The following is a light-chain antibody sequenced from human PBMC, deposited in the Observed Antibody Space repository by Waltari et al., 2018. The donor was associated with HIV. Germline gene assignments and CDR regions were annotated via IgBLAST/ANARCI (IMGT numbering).Light chain of an antibody. CDR1: SSEFRTYNY. J-gene: IGLJ3*02. CDR2: DVT. Sequence: YALTQPASVSGSPGQSITISCTGASSEFRTYNYVSWYQHHPGKAPRLLIYDVTNRPSGVSHRFSVSKSGATASLIISGLQAEDEADYFCAAYIGPWVFGGGTRLTV. CDR3: AAYIGPWV. V-gene: IGLV2-14*03.